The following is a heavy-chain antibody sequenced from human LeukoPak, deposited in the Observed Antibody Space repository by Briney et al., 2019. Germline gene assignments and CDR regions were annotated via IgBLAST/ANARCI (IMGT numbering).Heavy chain of an antibody. Sequence: PGGSLRLSCVASGFTFSSAGMHWVRQAPGKGLEWVADIWYDGSNKYYAESVKGRFTISRDNSKNTLFLQMNSLGVEDTAVYYCAKGLLFTIIVVVNADAFDIWGQGTMVTVTS. V-gene: IGHV3-33*06. CDR2: IWYDGSNK. CDR3: AKGLLFTIIVVVNADAFDI. D-gene: IGHD3-22*01. CDR1: GFTFSSAG. J-gene: IGHJ3*02.